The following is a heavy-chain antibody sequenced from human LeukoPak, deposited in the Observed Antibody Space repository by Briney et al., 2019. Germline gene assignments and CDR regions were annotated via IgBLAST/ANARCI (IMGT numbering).Heavy chain of an antibody. CDR3: ARSGDQIVVVPAAPPGPYYYYYGMDV. D-gene: IGHD2-2*01. CDR1: GYTFTSYG. J-gene: IGHJ6*02. Sequence: ASVKVSCKASGYTFTSYGISWVRQAPGQGLERMGWISAYNGNTNYAQKLQGRVTMTTDTSTSTAYMELRSLRSDDTAVYYCARSGDQIVVVPAAPPGPYYYYYGMDVWGQGTTVTVSS. CDR2: ISAYNGNT. V-gene: IGHV1-18*01.